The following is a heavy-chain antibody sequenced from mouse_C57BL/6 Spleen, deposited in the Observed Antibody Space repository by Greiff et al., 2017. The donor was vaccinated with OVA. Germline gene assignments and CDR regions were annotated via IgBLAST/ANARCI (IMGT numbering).Heavy chain of an antibody. V-gene: IGHV1-19*01. CDR2: INPYNCGT. D-gene: IGHD2-3*01. Sequence: EVQLQQSGPVLVKPGASVKMSCKASGYTFTDYYMNWVKQSHGKSLEWIGVINPYNCGTSYNQKFKGKATLTVDKSSSTAYMELNSLTSEDSAVYYCARWLLNMDYWGQGTSVTVSS. CDR1: GYTFTDYY. CDR3: ARWLLNMDY. J-gene: IGHJ4*01.